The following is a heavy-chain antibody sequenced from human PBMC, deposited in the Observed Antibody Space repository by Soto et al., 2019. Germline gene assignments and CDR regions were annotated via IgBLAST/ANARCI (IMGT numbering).Heavy chain of an antibody. J-gene: IGHJ4*02. CDR2: IHYSGTT. V-gene: IGHV4-59*01. Sequence: LTCTVSGCSMRNYFWTWIRQPPGKGLEWIGYIHYSGTTSFFPSYNPSLRSRVTISEDTSKNQFSLKLLSVTTADTAVYFCAAGEASSRNLAPYYLDFWGQGTLVTVSS. CDR3: AAGEASSRNLAPYYLDF. D-gene: IGHD6-13*01. CDR1: GCSMRNYF.